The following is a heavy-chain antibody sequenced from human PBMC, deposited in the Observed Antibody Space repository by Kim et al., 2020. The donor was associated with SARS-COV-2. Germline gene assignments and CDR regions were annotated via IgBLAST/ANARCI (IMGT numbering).Heavy chain of an antibody. CDR1: GYSISSGYY. D-gene: IGHD3-10*01. CDR2: IYHSGST. V-gene: IGHV4-38-2*02. J-gene: IGHJ4*01. CDR3: ARESRYYYGSGSYYFY. Sequence: SETLSLTCTVSGYSISSGYYWGWIRQPPGKGLEWIGSIYHSGSTYYNPSLKSRVTISVDTSKNQFSLKLSSVTAADTAVYYCARESRYYYGSGSYYFYWG.